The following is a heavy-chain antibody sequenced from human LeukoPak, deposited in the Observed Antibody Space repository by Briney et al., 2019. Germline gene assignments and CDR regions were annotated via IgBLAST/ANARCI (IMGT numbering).Heavy chain of an antibody. Sequence: GGSLGLSCAASGFTFRNHWMHWVRQTPGKGLVWVSRISSDGSSTTYADSVKGRFTISRDNAKNTLYLQMNNLRAEDTAMYYCARDQRVTGRPDIDYWGQGTLVIVSS. D-gene: IGHD6-6*01. CDR2: ISSDGSST. CDR3: ARDQRVTGRPDIDY. J-gene: IGHJ4*02. V-gene: IGHV3-74*03. CDR1: GFTFRNHW.